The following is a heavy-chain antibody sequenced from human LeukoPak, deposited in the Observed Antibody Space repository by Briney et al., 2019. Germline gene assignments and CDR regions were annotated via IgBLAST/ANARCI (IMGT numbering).Heavy chain of an antibody. D-gene: IGHD6-19*01. V-gene: IGHV3-7*03. Sequence: GGSLRLSCAGSGFTFGAYYMSWVRQAPGKGLEWVANIRGDGRETFYADSLRGRFSIFRDNARNSVSPQMNSLSAEDTGVYYCARESAVGYGSFDYWGQGTLVTVSS. CDR3: ARESAVGYGSFDY. J-gene: IGHJ4*02. CDR1: GFTFGAYY. CDR2: IRGDGRET.